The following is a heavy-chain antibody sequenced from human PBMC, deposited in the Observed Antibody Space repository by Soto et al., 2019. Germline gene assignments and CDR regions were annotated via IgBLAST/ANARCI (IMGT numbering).Heavy chain of an antibody. D-gene: IGHD3-10*01. CDR3: TRAERFPRSWFDP. CDR2: VNHSGEA. V-gene: IGHV4-34*01. J-gene: IGHJ5*02. CDR1: GGSFRNYY. Sequence: SETLSLTCGVYGGSFRNYYWIWVRQPPGKGLEWIGEVNHSGEATYNPSLQSRITISLDTSNNQFSLKMTSVTAADTAMYLCTRAERFPRSWFDPWGQGTQVTVSS.